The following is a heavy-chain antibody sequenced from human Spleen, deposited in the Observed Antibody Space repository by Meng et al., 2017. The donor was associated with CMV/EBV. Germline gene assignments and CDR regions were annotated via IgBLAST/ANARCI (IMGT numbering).Heavy chain of an antibody. CDR1: GATPNADF. CDR3: LTYTSSSHSFGP. Sequence: SCKAAGATPNADFMFWVRQAPGQGLEWMGWINSHSGATQYAQKFQGRVTMTRDTSISTVYMDLSSLRSDDTADYYCLTYTSSSHSFGPWGQGTLVTVSS. J-gene: IGHJ5*02. D-gene: IGHD6-6*01. V-gene: IGHV1-2*02. CDR2: INSHSGAT.